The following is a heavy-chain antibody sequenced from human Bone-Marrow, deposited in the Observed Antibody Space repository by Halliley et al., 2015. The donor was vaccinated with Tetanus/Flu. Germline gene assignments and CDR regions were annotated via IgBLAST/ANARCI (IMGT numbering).Heavy chain of an antibody. J-gene: IGHJ4*02. D-gene: IGHD5-12*01. V-gene: IGHV4-59*13. CDR3: VTGKGWLPDY. CDR2: VYDSGST. Sequence: GKGLEWIGYVYDSGSTKYNPSLKSRVPISRDTSKTRFSLNLTSVTAADTAVYYCVTGKGWLPDYWGQGTLVTVSS.